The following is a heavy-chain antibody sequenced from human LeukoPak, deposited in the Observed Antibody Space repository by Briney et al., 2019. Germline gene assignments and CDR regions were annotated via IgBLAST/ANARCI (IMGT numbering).Heavy chain of an antibody. CDR2: IYHSGST. D-gene: IGHD1-26*01. V-gene: IGHV4-4*02. CDR1: GGSISSSNW. Sequence: SETLSLTCAVSGGSISSSNWWSWVRQSPGKGLEWIGEIYHSGSTNYNPSLKSRVTMLLEKSKNQFSLKLSSVTAADTAVYYCATRHISGSYFDYWGQGTLVTVPS. J-gene: IGHJ4*02. CDR3: ATRHISGSYFDY.